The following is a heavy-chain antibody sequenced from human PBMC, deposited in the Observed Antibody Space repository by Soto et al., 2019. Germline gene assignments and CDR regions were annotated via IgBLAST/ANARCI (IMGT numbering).Heavy chain of an antibody. CDR2: INHSGST. V-gene: IGHV4-34*01. CDR1: GGSFSGYY. J-gene: IGHJ4*02. CDR3: ARGITIGDTPGKNYFDS. Sequence: QVQLQQWGAGLLKPPETLSLNCAVYGGSFSGYYWTWIRQPPGRGLEWIGEINHSGSTNYNPSLKSRVAVSVETSKNQFSLKLRSVTAADTAVYYCARGITIGDTPGKNYFDSWGQGTLVAVSS. D-gene: IGHD3-10*01.